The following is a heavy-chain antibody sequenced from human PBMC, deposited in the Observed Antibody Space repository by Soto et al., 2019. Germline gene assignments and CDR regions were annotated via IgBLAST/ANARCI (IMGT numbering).Heavy chain of an antibody. V-gene: IGHV4-59*01. Sequence: SETLSLTCTVSGGSISSYYWSWIRQPPGKGLEWIGYIYYSGSTNYNPSLKSRVTISVDTPKNQSSLKLSSVTAADTAVYYCARYPDFDYWGQGTLVTVSS. J-gene: IGHJ4*02. CDR3: ARYPDFDY. CDR2: IYYSGST. CDR1: GGSISSYY.